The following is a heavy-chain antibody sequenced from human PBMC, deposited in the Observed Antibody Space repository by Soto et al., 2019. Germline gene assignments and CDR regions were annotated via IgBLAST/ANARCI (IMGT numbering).Heavy chain of an antibody. CDR3: AREGSTDGFRYYYGMDV. Sequence: ASVKVSCKASGGTFSSYAISWVRQAPGQGLERMGGIIPIFGTANYAQKFQGRVTITADKSTSTAYMELSSLRSEDTAVYYCAREGSTDGFRYYYGMDVWGQGTTVTVSS. V-gene: IGHV1-69*06. J-gene: IGHJ6*02. D-gene: IGHD4-4*01. CDR1: GGTFSSYA. CDR2: IIPIFGTA.